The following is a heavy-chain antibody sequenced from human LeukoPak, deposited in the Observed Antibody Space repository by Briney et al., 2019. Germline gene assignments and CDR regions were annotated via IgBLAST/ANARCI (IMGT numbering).Heavy chain of an antibody. CDR3: ARDMAPGL. Sequence: GRSLRLSCAAASGFTFSRNGMHWVRQAPGKGLEWVSYISSSGSTIYYADSVKGRFTISRDNAKNSLYLQMNSLRAEDTAVYYCARDMAPGLWGQGTLVTVSS. V-gene: IGHV3-48*04. CDR2: ISSSGSTI. J-gene: IGHJ4*02. D-gene: IGHD5-24*01. CDR1: GFTFSRNG.